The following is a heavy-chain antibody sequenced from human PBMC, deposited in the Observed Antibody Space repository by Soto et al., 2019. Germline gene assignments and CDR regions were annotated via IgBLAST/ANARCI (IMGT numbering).Heavy chain of an antibody. CDR3: AKEQDGIAAAFFDY. D-gene: IGHD6-13*01. CDR1: GFTFSSYG. J-gene: IGHJ4*02. CDR2: ISYDGSNK. V-gene: IGHV3-30*18. Sequence: QVQLVESGGGVVQPGRSLRLSCAASGFTFSSYGMHWVRQAPGKGLEWVAVISYDGSNKYYADSVKGRFTISRDNSKNPLYLQMNSLRAEDTAVYYCAKEQDGIAAAFFDYWGQGTLVTVSS.